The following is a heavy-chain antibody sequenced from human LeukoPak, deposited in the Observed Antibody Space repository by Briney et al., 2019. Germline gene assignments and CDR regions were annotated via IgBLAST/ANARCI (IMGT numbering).Heavy chain of an antibody. CDR1: GFTFASET. CDR3: ARGTQDDYVWGSYRHSWFDP. D-gene: IGHD3-16*02. Sequence: GGSLRLSCAASGFTFASETMNWVRQAPGKGLEWVSSISSSSTYIYYADSVRGRFTIPRDNAKNLIFLQMNSLRVEDTALYYCARGTQDDYVWGSYRHSWFDPWGQGILVTVSS. CDR2: ISSSSTYI. J-gene: IGHJ5*02. V-gene: IGHV3-21*01.